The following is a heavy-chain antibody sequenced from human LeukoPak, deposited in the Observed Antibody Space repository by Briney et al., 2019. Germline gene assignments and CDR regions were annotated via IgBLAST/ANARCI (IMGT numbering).Heavy chain of an antibody. CDR1: GGSISSSNW. J-gene: IGHJ4*02. D-gene: IGHD6-19*01. V-gene: IGHV4-4*02. CDR3: ARAQTSGIAVW. CDR2: IYHSGGT. Sequence: SETLSLTCTVSGGSISSSNWWSWVRQPPGKGLEWIGEIYHSGGTNYNPSLKSRVTISVDKSKNQFSLKLSSVTAADTAVYYCARAQTSGIAVWWGQGTLVTVSS.